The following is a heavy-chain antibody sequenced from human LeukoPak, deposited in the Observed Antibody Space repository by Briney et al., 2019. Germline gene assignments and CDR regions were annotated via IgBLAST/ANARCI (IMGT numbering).Heavy chain of an antibody. V-gene: IGHV1-18*01. J-gene: IGHJ6*02. CDR1: GYTFSNYG. D-gene: IGHD2/OR15-2a*01. CDR3: ARVYFPYYYYGMDV. Sequence: WASVKVSCKASGYTFSNYGFIWVRQAPGQGLEWMGWISAYNGNTNYAQKLQGRVTMTTDTSTSTAYMELRSLRSDGTAVYYCARVYFPYYYYGMDVWGQGTTVTVSS. CDR2: ISAYNGNT.